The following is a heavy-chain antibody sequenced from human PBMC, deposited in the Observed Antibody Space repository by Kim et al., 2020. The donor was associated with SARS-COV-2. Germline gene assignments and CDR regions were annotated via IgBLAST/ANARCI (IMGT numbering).Heavy chain of an antibody. CDR3: ARASYSSSWYSRWFDP. V-gene: IGHV1-2*02. Sequence: QKFQGRVTMDRDTSISTAYMELSRLRSDDTAVYYCARASYSSSWYSRWFDPWGQGTLVTVSS. J-gene: IGHJ5*02. D-gene: IGHD6-13*01.